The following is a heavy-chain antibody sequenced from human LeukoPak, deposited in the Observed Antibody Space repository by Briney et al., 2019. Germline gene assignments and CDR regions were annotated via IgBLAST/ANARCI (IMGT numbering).Heavy chain of an antibody. CDR2: IWSDGTNQ. CDR3: ARDAQRGFDYSNSLRY. Sequence: GRSLRLSCAASGFTFSHYGMRWVRQAPGKGLEWAAIIWSDGTNQYYADSVKGRFTISRADSQKTVYLEMNSLRSEDTAMYYCARDAQRGFDYSNSLRYWGQGTLVTVSS. V-gene: IGHV3-33*01. J-gene: IGHJ4*02. CDR1: GFTFSHYG. D-gene: IGHD4-11*01.